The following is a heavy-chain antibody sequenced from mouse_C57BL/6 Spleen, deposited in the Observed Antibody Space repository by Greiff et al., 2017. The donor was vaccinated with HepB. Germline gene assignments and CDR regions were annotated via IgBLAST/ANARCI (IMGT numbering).Heavy chain of an antibody. CDR2: INPSSGYT. CDR1: GYTFTSYT. CDR3: AQDGSSPNWYFDV. V-gene: IGHV1-4*01. J-gene: IGHJ1*03. Sequence: VQLQQSGAELARPGASVKMSCKASGYTFTSYTMHWVKQRPGQGLEWIGYINPSSGYTKYNQKFKDKATLTADKSSSTAYMQRSSLTSEDSAVYDCAQDGSSPNWYFDVWGTGTTVTVSS. D-gene: IGHD1-1*01.